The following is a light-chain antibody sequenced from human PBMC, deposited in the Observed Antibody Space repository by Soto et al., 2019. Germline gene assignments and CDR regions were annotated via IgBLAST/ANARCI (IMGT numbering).Light chain of an antibody. CDR3: FSYTSSGTYV. V-gene: IGLV2-14*01. J-gene: IGLJ1*01. Sequence: QSALTQPASVSGSPGQSITISCTGTSSDVGNYKYVSWYQQHPGKAPKLMIYEVSNRPSGVSNRFSGSKSGNTASLTISGLQAEDETDYYRFSYTSSGTYVVGTGTKV. CDR1: SSDVGNYKY. CDR2: EVS.